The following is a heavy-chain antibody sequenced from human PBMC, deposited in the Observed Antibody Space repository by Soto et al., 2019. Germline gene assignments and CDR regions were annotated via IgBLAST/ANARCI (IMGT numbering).Heavy chain of an antibody. CDR1: GGSISSGGYY. D-gene: IGHD2-15*01. CDR2: IYYSGST. J-gene: IGHJ6*02. Sequence: PPETLSLTCTMSGGSISSGGYYWSWIRQHPGKGLEWIGNIYYSGSTYYNPSLKSRVTISVDTSKNQFSLKLRSMTAADTAVYYCAGDAAGTFYSHGMDDSRPVATGTVCS. V-gene: IGHV4-31*03. CDR3: AGDAAGTFYSHGMDD.